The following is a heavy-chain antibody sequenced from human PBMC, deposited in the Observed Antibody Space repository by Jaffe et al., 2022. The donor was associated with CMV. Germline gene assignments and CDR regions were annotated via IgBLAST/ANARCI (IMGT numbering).Heavy chain of an antibody. J-gene: IGHJ5*02. CDR3: ARHHPITIFGVAVIGWFDP. D-gene: IGHD3-3*01. CDR1: GGSIRNYY. CDR2: IYYSGRT. V-gene: IGHV4-59*08. Sequence: QVQLQQSGPGLVKPSETLSLSCSVSGGSIRNYYWSWIRQPPGKGLEWIGYIYYSGRTDYNPSLKSRVTISVDTSKNQFSLKLSSMTAADTAVYYCARHHPITIFGVAVIGWFDPWGQGSLVTVSS.